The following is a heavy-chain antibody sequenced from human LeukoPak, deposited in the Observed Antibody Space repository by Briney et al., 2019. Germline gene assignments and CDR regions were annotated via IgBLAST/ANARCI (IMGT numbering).Heavy chain of an antibody. CDR3: AKDVSKIAVAGSFDY. D-gene: IGHD6-19*01. J-gene: IGHJ4*02. Sequence: GRSLRLSCAASGFTFDDYAMHWVRQAPGKGLEWVSGISRNSGSIGYADSVKGRFTISRDNAKNSLYLQMNSPRAEDTALYYCAKDVSKIAVAGSFDYWGQGTLVTVSS. CDR1: GFTFDDYA. CDR2: ISRNSGSI. V-gene: IGHV3-9*01.